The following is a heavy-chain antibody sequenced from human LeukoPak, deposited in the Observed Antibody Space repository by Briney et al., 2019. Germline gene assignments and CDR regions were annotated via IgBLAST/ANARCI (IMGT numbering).Heavy chain of an antibody. CDR3: ARLFTSGLLWFGEFINWFDP. CDR1: XSYY. J-gene: IGHJ5*02. V-gene: IGHV4-39*01. CDR2: IYXXGST. D-gene: IGHD3-10*01. Sequence: XSYYXXWIRXPPGKGXXXXXGIYXXGSTYYNPSLKSRVTISVDTSKNQFSLKLSSVTAADTAVYYCARLFTSGLLWFGEFINWFDPWGQGTLVTVSS.